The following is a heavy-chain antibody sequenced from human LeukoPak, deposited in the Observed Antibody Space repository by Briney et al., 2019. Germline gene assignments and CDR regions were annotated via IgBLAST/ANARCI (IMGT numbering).Heavy chain of an antibody. CDR2: INHSGST. J-gene: IGHJ5*02. CDR3: ARGTILLVVVAATGWFDP. V-gene: IGHV4-34*01. D-gene: IGHD2-15*01. Sequence: SETLSLTCAVYGGSFSGYYWSWIRQPPGKGLEWIGEINHSGSTNYNPSLKSRVTISVDTSKNQFSLKLSSVTAADTAVYYCARGTILLVVVAATGWFDPWGQGTLVTVSS. CDR1: GGSFSGYY.